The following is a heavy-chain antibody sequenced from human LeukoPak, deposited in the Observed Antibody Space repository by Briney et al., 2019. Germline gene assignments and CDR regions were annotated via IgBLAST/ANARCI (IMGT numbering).Heavy chain of an antibody. Sequence: PGGSRRLSCAASGFTFSSYWMSWVRQAPGKGLEWVANIKQDGSERYHVDSVKGRFTISRDNAKNSLHLQMNSLRAEDTAVYYCATMGLKPLPYYFDYWGQGTLVTVSS. CDR1: GFTFSSYW. V-gene: IGHV3-7*01. CDR3: ATMGLKPLPYYFDY. CDR2: IKQDGSER. J-gene: IGHJ4*02. D-gene: IGHD3/OR15-3a*01.